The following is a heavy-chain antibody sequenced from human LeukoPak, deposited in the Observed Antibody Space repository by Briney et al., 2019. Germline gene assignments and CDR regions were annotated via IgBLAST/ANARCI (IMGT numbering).Heavy chain of an antibody. CDR1: GFTFGDYA. J-gene: IGHJ4*02. D-gene: IGHD6-19*01. Sequence: PGRSLRLSCTASGFTFGDYAMSWVRQAPGKGLEWVGFTRSKAYGGTTEYAASVKGRFTISRDDSKSIAYLQMNSLKTEDTAVYYCTRIRAVASDYFDYWGQGTLVTVSS. CDR3: TRIRAVASDYFDY. CDR2: TRSKAYGGTT. V-gene: IGHV3-49*04.